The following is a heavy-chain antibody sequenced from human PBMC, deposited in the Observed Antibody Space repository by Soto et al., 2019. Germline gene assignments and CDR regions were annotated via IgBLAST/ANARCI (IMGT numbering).Heavy chain of an antibody. Sequence: SETLSLTCTVSGGSINSSHWSWIRQPPGKRLEWIGYVYYSGTTNYNPSLKSRVTISVDLSKNQFSLRLSSVTTADTALYYCARTTAVPNTLRSRYFFDYWGQGTLVTVSS. CDR3: ARTTAVPNTLRSRYFFDY. D-gene: IGHD4-17*01. V-gene: IGHV4-59*01. J-gene: IGHJ4*02. CDR2: VYYSGTT. CDR1: GGSINSSH.